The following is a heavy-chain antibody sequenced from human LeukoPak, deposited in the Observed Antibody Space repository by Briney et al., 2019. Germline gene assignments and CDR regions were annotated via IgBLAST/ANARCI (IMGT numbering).Heavy chain of an antibody. CDR3: AREKYDFWSGYSAGYYFDY. J-gene: IGHJ4*02. CDR1: GFTFSSYW. Sequence: GGSLRLSCAASGFTFSSYWMHWVRQAPGKGLVWVSRINSDGSSTSYADSVKGRFTISRDNAKNTLYLQMNSLRAGDTAVYYCAREKYDFWSGYSAGYYFDYWGQGTLVTVSS. V-gene: IGHV3-74*01. CDR2: INSDGSST. D-gene: IGHD3-3*01.